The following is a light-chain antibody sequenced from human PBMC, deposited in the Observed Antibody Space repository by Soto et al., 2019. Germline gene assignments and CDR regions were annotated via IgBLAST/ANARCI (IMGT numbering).Light chain of an antibody. CDR3: SSYAGTNNLFV. Sequence: QSVLTQPPSASGSPGQSVTISCTGTSSDVGGYTYVSWYQQHPGKAPKLMISEVSKRPSGVPDRFSGSKSGNTASLTVSGLQAEDEADYYCSSYAGTNNLFVYGTGTKVTGL. V-gene: IGLV2-8*01. CDR1: SSDVGGYTY. J-gene: IGLJ1*01. CDR2: EVS.